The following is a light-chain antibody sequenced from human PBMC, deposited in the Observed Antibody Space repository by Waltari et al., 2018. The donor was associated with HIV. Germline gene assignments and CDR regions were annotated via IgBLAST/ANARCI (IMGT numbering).Light chain of an antibody. CDR2: EVT. CDR1: SSADRSYNV. J-gene: IGLJ1*01. CDR3: CSYAGRSTHV. V-gene: IGLV2-23*02. Sequence: QSVLPQPASVSGSPGQSITISCTGTSSADRSYNVVSWYQQHAGKAPKLMIYEVTKRPSGVSNRFSGSKSGNTASLTITGLQAEDEASYFCCSYAGRSTHVFGTGTKVTVL.